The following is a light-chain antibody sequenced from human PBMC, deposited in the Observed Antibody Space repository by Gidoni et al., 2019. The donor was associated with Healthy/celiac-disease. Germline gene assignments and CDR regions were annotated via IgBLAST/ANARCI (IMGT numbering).Light chain of an antibody. V-gene: IGKV3-20*01. J-gene: IGKJ2*01. Sequence: IVFTQSPGTLSLSPGERPTLSCRASQSVSSSYLAWYQQKPGQAPRLLIYGASSRATGIPDRFSGSGSGTDFTLTISRLEPEDFAVYYCQKYGSSPQYTFGQGTKMEIK. CDR2: GAS. CDR3: QKYGSSPQYT. CDR1: QSVSSSY.